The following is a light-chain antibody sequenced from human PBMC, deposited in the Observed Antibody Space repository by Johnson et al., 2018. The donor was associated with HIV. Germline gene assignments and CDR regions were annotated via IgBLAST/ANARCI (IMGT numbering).Light chain of an antibody. CDR1: SPNIGKNY. J-gene: IGLJ1*01. V-gene: IGLV1-51*02. CDR2: ENN. CDR3: GTWDTSLSVYV. Sequence: SVFTQPPSVSAAPGQKVTLSCSGSSPNIGKNYVSWYQPLPGTAPKLLIYENNKRPSGIPDRFSGPKSGTSATLDIPGLLTGDEADYYCGTWDTSLSVYVFGTGTKVTVL.